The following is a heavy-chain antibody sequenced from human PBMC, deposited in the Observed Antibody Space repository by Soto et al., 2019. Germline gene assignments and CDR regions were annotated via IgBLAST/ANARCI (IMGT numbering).Heavy chain of an antibody. D-gene: IGHD5-12*01. CDR1: GYTFTSYY. CDR3: ARGKVVAEYYYYGMDV. J-gene: IGHJ6*02. V-gene: IGHV1-46*01. Sequence: ASVKVSCKASGYTFTSYYMHGVRQAPGQGLEWMGIINPSGGSTSYAQKFQGRVTMTRDTSTSTVYMELSSLRSEDTAVYYCARGKVVAEYYYYGMDVWGQGTTVTVSS. CDR2: INPSGGST.